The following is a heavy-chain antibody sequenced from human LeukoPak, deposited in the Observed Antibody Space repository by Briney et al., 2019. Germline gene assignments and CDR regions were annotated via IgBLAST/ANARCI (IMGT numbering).Heavy chain of an antibody. J-gene: IGHJ4*01. CDR3: ARHRHRRYYYDSSGIDY. CDR1: GGSFSGYY. Sequence: SETPSLTCAVYGGSFSGYYWSWIRQPPGKGLEWIGEINHSGSTNYNPSLKSRVTISVDTSKNQFSLKLSSVTAADTAVYYCARHRHRRYYYDSSGIDYWGQGTLVTVSS. CDR2: INHSGST. V-gene: IGHV4-34*01. D-gene: IGHD3-22*01.